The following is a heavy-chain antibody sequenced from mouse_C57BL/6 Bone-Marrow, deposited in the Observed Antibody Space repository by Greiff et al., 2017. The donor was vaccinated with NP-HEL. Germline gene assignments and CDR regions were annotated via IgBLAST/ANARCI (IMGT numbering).Heavy chain of an antibody. D-gene: IGHD4-1*01. V-gene: IGHV1-62-2*01. Sequence: VQLQESGAELVKPGASVKLSCKASGYTFTEYTIHWVKQRSGQGLEWIGWFYPGSGSIKYNEKFKDKATLTADKSSSTVYMELSRLTSEDSAVDFCARHEELGRRGNYFDYWGQGTTRTVSS. CDR1: GYTFTEYT. CDR2: FYPGSGSI. CDR3: ARHEELGRRGNYFDY. J-gene: IGHJ2*01.